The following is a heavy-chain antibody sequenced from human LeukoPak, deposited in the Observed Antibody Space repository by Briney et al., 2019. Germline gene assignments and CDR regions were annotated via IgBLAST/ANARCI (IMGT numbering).Heavy chain of an antibody. CDR1: GGSISSGDYY. J-gene: IGHJ5*02. V-gene: IGHV4-30-4*01. Sequence: SETLSLTCTVSGGSISSGDYYWSWIRQPPGKGLEWIGYIYYSGSTYYNPSLKSRVTISVDTSKNQFSLKLSSVTAADTAVYYCARVDYGGNFEYNWFDPWGQEPWSPSPQ. CDR2: IYYSGST. D-gene: IGHD4-23*01. CDR3: ARVDYGGNFEYNWFDP.